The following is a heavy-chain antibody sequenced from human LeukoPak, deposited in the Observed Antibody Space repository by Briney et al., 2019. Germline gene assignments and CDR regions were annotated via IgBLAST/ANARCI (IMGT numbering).Heavy chain of an antibody. D-gene: IGHD2-8*02. V-gene: IGHV3-23*01. CDR1: GFTFSSYA. CDR3: AKSPLGDTGAYQYYFDY. CDR2: ISDSGDST. Sequence: GGSLRLSCSASGFTFSSYAMSWVRQAPGKGLERVSAISDSGDSTYYADSVKGRFTISRDNSKNTLYLQMNSLRAEDTAVYYCAKSPLGDTGAYQYYFDYWGQGTLVTVSS. J-gene: IGHJ4*02.